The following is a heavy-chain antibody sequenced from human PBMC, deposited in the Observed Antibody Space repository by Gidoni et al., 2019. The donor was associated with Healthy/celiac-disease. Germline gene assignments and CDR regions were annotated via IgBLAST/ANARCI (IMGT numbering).Heavy chain of an antibody. CDR3: ARAAWPTTVTTERDY. CDR2: ISSSGSTI. D-gene: IGHD4-17*01. Sequence: EVQLVESGGGLVQPGGSLRLSCAASGFTFSSYEMNWVRQAPGKGLEWVSYISSSGSTIYYADSVKGRFTISRDNAKNSLYLQMNSLRAEDTAVYYCARAAWPTTVTTERDYWGQGTLVTVSS. V-gene: IGHV3-48*03. CDR1: GFTFSSYE. J-gene: IGHJ4*02.